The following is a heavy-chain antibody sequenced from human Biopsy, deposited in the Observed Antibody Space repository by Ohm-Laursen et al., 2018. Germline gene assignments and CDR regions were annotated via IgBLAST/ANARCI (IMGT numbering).Heavy chain of an antibody. CDR1: GYTLTDLS. J-gene: IGHJ4*02. CDR2: FAPGNGKT. CDR3: AGDINNWNVNY. Sequence: GASVKVSCKVSGYTLTDLSMHWVRQAPGKGLEWMGGFAPGNGKTIYAQKFQGRVTMTEDTSTDTAYMELSNLRSEDTAVYYCAGDINNWNVNYWGQGTLVIVSS. D-gene: IGHD1-20*01. V-gene: IGHV1-24*01.